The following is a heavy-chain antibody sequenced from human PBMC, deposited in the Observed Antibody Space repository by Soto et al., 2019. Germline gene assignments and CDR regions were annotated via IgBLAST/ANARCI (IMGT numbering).Heavy chain of an antibody. J-gene: IGHJ4*02. Sequence: SETLSLTCTVSGGSISSEGYYWSWFRQLPGKGLEWIGDIYYSGTTYHNPSLRSRLTISGDASMNQFSLKLSSVTAADTALYYCARGRGYSYGPYYFDYWGQGTLVTVSS. CDR1: GGSISSEGYY. CDR3: ARGRGYSYGPYYFDY. D-gene: IGHD5-18*01. CDR2: IYYSGTT. V-gene: IGHV4-31*03.